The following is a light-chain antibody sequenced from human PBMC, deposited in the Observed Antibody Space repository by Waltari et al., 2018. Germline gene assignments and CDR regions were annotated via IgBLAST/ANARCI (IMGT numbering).Light chain of an antibody. CDR3: QQYNSYWAT. V-gene: IGKV1-5*03. CDR2: EAA. Sequence: DIQMTQSPSTLSASVGDTVTITCRATQTIRRWLAWYQQKPGKAPKLLIYEAARLQSGVPSRFSGSGSGTEFTLTISSLQPDDFATYYCQQYNSYWATFGQGTRLEIK. J-gene: IGKJ5*01. CDR1: QTIRRW.